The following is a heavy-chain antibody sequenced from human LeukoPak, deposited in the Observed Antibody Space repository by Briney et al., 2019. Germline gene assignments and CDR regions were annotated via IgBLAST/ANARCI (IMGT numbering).Heavy chain of an antibody. CDR3: ARGQYNAFDI. D-gene: IGHD2/OR15-2a*01. J-gene: IGHJ3*02. V-gene: IGHV3-11*01. CDR1: AFTFSNYY. Sequence: GGSLRLSCAVSAFTFSNYYMSWIRQAPGKGLEWVSYISSSGSTIYYADSVKGRFTISRDNAKNSLYLQMNSLRGEDTAVYYCARGQYNAFDIWGQGTMVTVSS. CDR2: ISSSGSTI.